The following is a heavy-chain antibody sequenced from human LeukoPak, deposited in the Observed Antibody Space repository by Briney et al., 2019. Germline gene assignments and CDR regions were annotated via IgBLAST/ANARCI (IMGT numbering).Heavy chain of an antibody. V-gene: IGHV1-24*01. D-gene: IGHD1-26*01. Sequence: ASVKVSCKVSGYTLTELSMHWVRQAPGRRREWMGGFDPEDGETIYAQKFQGRVTMTEDTSTDTAYMERSSLRSEDTAVYYCATDLGGSYAGLDPWGQGTLVTVSS. J-gene: IGHJ5*02. CDR3: ATDLGGSYAGLDP. CDR1: GYTLTELS. CDR2: FDPEDGET.